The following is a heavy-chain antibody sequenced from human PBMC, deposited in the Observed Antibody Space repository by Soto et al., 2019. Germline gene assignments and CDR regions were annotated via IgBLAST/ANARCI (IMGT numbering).Heavy chain of an antibody. Sequence: QITLKESGPTLVKPTQTLTLTCSFSGFSLSTNGVGVGWIRQPPGKALEWLSVLYWDDDRRYSPSLRSRLTITKDTSKNQVVLTMTNMDPVDTATSYCAHMTRMAYGAYPYDFWGQGTLVTVSS. D-gene: IGHD4-17*01. J-gene: IGHJ4*02. CDR1: GFSLSTNGVG. CDR3: AHMTRMAYGAYPYDF. CDR2: LYWDDDR. V-gene: IGHV2-5*02.